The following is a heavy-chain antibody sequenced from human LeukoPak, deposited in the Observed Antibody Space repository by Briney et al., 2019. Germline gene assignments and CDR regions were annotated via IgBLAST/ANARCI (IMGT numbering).Heavy chain of an antibody. J-gene: IGHJ4*02. CDR3: ASDYGSGSYYDC. V-gene: IGHV3-74*01. CDR1: GFTFSSYW. Sequence: GGSLRLSCAASGFTFSSYWMHWVRQAPGKGLVWVSRINSDGSSTSYADSVKGRFTISRDNAKNTLYLQMNNLRAEDTAVYYCASDYGSGSYYDCWGQGTLVTVSS. CDR2: INSDGSST. D-gene: IGHD3-10*01.